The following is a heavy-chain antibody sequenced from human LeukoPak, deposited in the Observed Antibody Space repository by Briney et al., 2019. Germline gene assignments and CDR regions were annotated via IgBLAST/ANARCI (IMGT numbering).Heavy chain of an antibody. CDR3: ARQSSWCDPFDS. CDR1: GGSISSSYYY. D-gene: IGHD6-13*01. J-gene: IGHJ4*02. V-gene: IGHV4-39*01. CDR2: IYYSGTT. Sequence: PSETLSLTCTVSGGSISSSYYYWVWIRQPPGEGLEWIGSIYYSGTTYYNPSLNSRVTISEDTSKNQFSLRLTSVAVADTAVYYCARQSSWCDPFDSWGQGTLVTVSS.